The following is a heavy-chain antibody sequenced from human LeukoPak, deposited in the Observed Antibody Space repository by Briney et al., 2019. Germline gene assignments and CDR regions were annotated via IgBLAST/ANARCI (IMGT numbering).Heavy chain of an antibody. CDR1: GGSISSYY. CDR3: AREVGSSWYGY. D-gene: IGHD6-13*01. J-gene: IGHJ4*02. Sequence: PSETLSLXCTVSGGSISSYYWSWIRQPPGKGLEWIGYIYYSGSTDYNPSLKSRVTISVDTSKNQFSLKLSSVTAADTAVYYCAREVGSSWYGYWGQGTLVTVSS. V-gene: IGHV4-59*01. CDR2: IYYSGST.